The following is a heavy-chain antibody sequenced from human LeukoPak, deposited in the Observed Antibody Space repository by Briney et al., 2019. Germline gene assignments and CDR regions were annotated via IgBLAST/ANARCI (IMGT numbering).Heavy chain of an antibody. CDR1: GFTLSSYG. D-gene: IGHD2-21*02. Sequence: PGRTLRLSCAASGFTLSSYGMHWVRQAPGKGLEWVAVIWYDGSNKYYADPVKGRFTISRDNSKNTLYLQMNSLRAEDTAVYYCAREGRCGGDCYYDYWGQGTLVTVSS. J-gene: IGHJ4*02. V-gene: IGHV3-33*01. CDR2: IWYDGSNK. CDR3: AREGRCGGDCYYDY.